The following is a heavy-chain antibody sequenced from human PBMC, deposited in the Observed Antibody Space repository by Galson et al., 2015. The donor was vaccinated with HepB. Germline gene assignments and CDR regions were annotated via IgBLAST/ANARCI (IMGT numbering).Heavy chain of an antibody. D-gene: IGHD6-19*01. Sequence: CAISADSVSSNSAAWCWIRRSPSRGLEWLGRTYYRSKWYNDYAISVKSRITINTDTSKNQFSLQLNSVTPEDTALYCCARETAAGEGYYYGMDVWGQGTTVTVSS. CDR3: ARETAAGEGYYYGMDV. CDR1: ADSVSSNSAA. J-gene: IGHJ6*02. V-gene: IGHV6-1*01. CDR2: TYYRSKWYN.